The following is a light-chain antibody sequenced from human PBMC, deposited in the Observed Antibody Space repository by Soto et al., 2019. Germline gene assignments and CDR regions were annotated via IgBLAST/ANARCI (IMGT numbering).Light chain of an antibody. CDR1: QRISSW. V-gene: IGKV1-12*01. J-gene: IGKJ5*01. CDR2: AAS. Sequence: DIQMTHSPSSVSASVGDRVTITCRASQRISSWLAGYQQKPGKAPKLLIYAASSLQSGVPSRFSGSGSGTAFTLTISSLQPEDFATYYCQQANSFPINFGQGTRLEIK. CDR3: QQANSFPIN.